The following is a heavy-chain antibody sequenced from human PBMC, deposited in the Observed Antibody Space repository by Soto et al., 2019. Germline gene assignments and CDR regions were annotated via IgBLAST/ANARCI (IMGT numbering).Heavy chain of an antibody. CDR3: ARWVGATSFDY. V-gene: IGHV4-31*03. D-gene: IGHD1-26*01. CDR1: GGSISSGGYY. J-gene: IGHJ4*02. CDR2: IYYSGST. Sequence: QVQLQESGPGLVKPSQTLSLTCTVSGGSISSGGYYWSWIRQHPGKALEWIGYIYYSGSTYYNPSLKSRVTISVDSSKNKFSLKLSSVTAADTAVYYCARWVGATSFDYWGQGTLVTVSS.